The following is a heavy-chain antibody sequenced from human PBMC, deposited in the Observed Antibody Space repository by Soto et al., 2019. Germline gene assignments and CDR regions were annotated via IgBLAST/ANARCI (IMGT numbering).Heavy chain of an antibody. CDR2: IYPGDSDT. Sequence: GECLKISCKGSGYSFTSYWIGWVRQMPGKGLEWMGIIYPGDSDTRYSPSFQGQVTISADKSISTAYLQWSSLKASDTAMYYCARGYYYGSGSYYPTYYYYGMDVWGQGTTVTVS. CDR1: GYSFTSYW. J-gene: IGHJ6*02. CDR3: ARGYYYGSGSYYPTYYYYGMDV. D-gene: IGHD3-10*01. V-gene: IGHV5-51*01.